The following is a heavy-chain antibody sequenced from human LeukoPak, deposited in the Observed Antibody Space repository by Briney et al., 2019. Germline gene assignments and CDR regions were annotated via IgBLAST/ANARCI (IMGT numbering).Heavy chain of an antibody. J-gene: IGHJ4*02. CDR2: ISGSGGST. CDR3: ATLYGRIAAAGTQYYFDY. D-gene: IGHD6-13*01. V-gene: IGHV3-23*01. Sequence: PGGSLRLSCAASGFTFSSYAMSWVRQAPGKGLEWVSAISGSGGSTYYADSVKGRFTISRDNSKNTLYLQMNSLRAEDTAVYYCATLYGRIAAAGTQYYFDYWGQGTLVTVSS. CDR1: GFTFSSYA.